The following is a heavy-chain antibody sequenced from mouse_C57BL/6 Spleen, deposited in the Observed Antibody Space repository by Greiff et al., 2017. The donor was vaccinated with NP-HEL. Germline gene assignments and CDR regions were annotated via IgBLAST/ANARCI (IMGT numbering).Heavy chain of an antibody. D-gene: IGHD2-4*01. V-gene: IGHV1-74*01. CDR2: IHPSDSDT. CDR3: AIPHDSTGIMDY. J-gene: IGHJ4*01. Sequence: VKQRPGQGLEWIGRIHPSDSDTNYNQKFKGKATLTVDKSSSTAYMQLSSLTSEDSAVYYCAIPHDSTGIMDYWGQGTSVTVSS.